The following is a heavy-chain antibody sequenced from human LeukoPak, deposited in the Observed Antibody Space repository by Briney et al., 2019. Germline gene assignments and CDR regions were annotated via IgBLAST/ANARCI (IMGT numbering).Heavy chain of an antibody. V-gene: IGHV3-30*18. D-gene: IGHD1-1*01. CDR2: IAEDGSIE. Sequence: GGSLRLSCAASGFAFSSYVMHWVRQAPGKGLEWVAFIAEDGSIEKYTDSVKGRFTISRDNSNNTLYLRMNSLRAEDTGVYYCAKDRETTSSGTFDSWGQGTLVTVSS. CDR3: AKDRETTSSGTFDS. CDR1: GFAFSSYV. J-gene: IGHJ4*02.